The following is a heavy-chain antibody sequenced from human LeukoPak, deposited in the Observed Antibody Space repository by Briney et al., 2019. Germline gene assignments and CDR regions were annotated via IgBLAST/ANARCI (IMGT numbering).Heavy chain of an antibody. Sequence: PGVSLRLSCAASGFIFSTYGMHWVRQAPGKGLEWVAFIRYDGSKKYYADSVKGRFTISRDNSKNTLYLQMNSLRAEDTAFYYCARIYSSGWYHWFDSWGQGALVTVSS. J-gene: IGHJ5*01. CDR2: IRYDGSKK. D-gene: IGHD6-19*01. CDR3: ARIYSSGWYHWFDS. CDR1: GFIFSTYG. V-gene: IGHV3-30*02.